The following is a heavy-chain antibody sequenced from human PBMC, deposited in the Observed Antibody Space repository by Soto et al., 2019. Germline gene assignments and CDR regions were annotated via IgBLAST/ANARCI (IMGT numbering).Heavy chain of an antibody. CDR2: INSDGSSA. Sequence: EVQLVESGGGLVQPGGSLRLSCAGSGFTFSGYWMHWVRQAPGKGLVWVSRINSDGSSATYADFVKGRLTISRDNAKNTLYLQMNSLRAEDTAVYYCVRDGHGELPIDYWGQGTLVTVSS. CDR1: GFTFSGYW. V-gene: IGHV3-74*01. D-gene: IGHD1-7*01. J-gene: IGHJ4*02. CDR3: VRDGHGELPIDY.